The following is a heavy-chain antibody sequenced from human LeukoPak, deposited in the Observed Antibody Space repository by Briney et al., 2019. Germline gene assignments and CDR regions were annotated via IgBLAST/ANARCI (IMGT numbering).Heavy chain of an antibody. V-gene: IGHV3-15*01. Sequence: GGSLRLSCAASGFTFSNAWMNWVRQAPGKGLEWVGRIYSKTDGGTTDYAAPVKGRFTISRDDSKNTLYLQMNSLKIEDTAVYYCTTSTLGAVGSYFQHWGQGTLVTVSS. J-gene: IGHJ1*01. CDR3: TTSTLGAVGSYFQH. CDR2: IYSKTDGGTT. CDR1: GFTFSNAW. D-gene: IGHD1-26*01.